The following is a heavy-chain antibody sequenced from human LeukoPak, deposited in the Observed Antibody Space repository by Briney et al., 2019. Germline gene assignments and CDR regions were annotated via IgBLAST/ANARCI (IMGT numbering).Heavy chain of an antibody. D-gene: IGHD6-13*01. V-gene: IGHV4-34*11. CDR1: GGSFSGYY. J-gene: IGHJ5*02. Sequence: KPSETLSLTCAVYGGSFSGYYWSWIRQPPGKGLEWIGSIYYSGSTYYNPSLKSRVTISVDTSKNQFSLKLSSVTAADTAVYYCAREGDSNSVGWFDPWGQGTLVTVSS. CDR3: AREGDSNSVGWFDP. CDR2: IYYSGST.